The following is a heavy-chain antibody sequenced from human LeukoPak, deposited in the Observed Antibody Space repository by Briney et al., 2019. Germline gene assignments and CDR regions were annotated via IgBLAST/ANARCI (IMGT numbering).Heavy chain of an antibody. CDR2: IIPIFGTA. Sequence: SVKVSCKASGGTFSSYAISWVRQAPGQGLEWMGRIIPIFGTANYAQKFQGRATITTDESTSTAYMELSSLRSEDTAVYYCARAYYDSSGYYLFFGYWGQGTLVTVSS. V-gene: IGHV1-69*05. D-gene: IGHD3-22*01. CDR3: ARAYYDSSGYYLFFGY. CDR1: GGTFSSYA. J-gene: IGHJ4*02.